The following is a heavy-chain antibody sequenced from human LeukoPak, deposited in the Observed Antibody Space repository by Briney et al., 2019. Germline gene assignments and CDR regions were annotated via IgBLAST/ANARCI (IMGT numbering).Heavy chain of an antibody. Sequence: SETLSLTCAVSGGSISTTNWWSWVRQPPGKGLEWIGDIYHSGSTNYNPSLKSRVTISVDKSKNQLSLKLSSVTAADTAVYYCARDYRSSGWSVGMGYWGQGTLVTISS. CDR3: ARDYRSSGWSVGMGY. D-gene: IGHD6-19*01. CDR1: GGSISTTNW. J-gene: IGHJ4*02. CDR2: IYHSGST. V-gene: IGHV4-4*02.